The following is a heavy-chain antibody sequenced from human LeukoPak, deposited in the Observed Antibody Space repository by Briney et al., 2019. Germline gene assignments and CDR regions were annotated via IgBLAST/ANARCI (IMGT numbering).Heavy chain of an antibody. J-gene: IGHJ4*02. CDR1: GYSFTSYW. D-gene: IGHD6-6*01. Sequence: GESLKITCKGSGYSFTSYWIGWVRQMPGKGLEWMGIIWPGDSDTRYSPSFQGQVTISADKSISTAYLQWSSLRASDSAMFYCARLASSSSRSVDYWGQGTLVTVSS. CDR2: IWPGDSDT. CDR3: ARLASSSSRSVDY. V-gene: IGHV5-51*01.